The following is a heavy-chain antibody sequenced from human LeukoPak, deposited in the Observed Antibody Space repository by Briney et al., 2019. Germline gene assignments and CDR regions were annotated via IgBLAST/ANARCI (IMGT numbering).Heavy chain of an antibody. Sequence: GGSLRLSCAASGFTFSSYEMNWVRQAPGKGLEWVSYIGSSGSTIYYADSVKGRFTISRDNAKNSLYLQMNSLRAEDTAVYYCARAPFWSGYSYGMDVWGQGTTVTVSS. CDR1: GFTFSSYE. J-gene: IGHJ6*02. D-gene: IGHD3-3*01. CDR2: IGSSGSTI. CDR3: ARAPFWSGYSYGMDV. V-gene: IGHV3-48*03.